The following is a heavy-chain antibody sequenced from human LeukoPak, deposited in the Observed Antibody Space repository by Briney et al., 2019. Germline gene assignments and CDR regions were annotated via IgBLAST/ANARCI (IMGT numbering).Heavy chain of an antibody. CDR3: GSKAGDCGGGSCYSIDY. J-gene: IGHJ4*02. CDR2: IIPIFGTA. D-gene: IGHD2-15*01. Sequence: ASVKVSCKAFGGSYSSEAISWVRQAPGQGLEWMGGIIPIFGTAKYAQKFQGRVTITADESTSTAYMEVSSLRSEDTAVYYCGSKAGDCGGGSCYSIDYWGQGTLVTVSS. V-gene: IGHV1-69*13. CDR1: GGSYSSEA.